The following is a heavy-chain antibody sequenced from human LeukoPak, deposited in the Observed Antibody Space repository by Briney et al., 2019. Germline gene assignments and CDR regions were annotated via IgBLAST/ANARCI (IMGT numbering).Heavy chain of an antibody. CDR2: IYSGGST. Sequence: GGSLRLSCAASGFTVSSNYMSWVRQAPGKGLEWVSVIYSGGSTYYADSVKGRFTISRDNSKNTLYLQMNSLRAEDTAVYYCARGPGHYESSGHYYSVFYWGQGTLVTVSS. D-gene: IGHD3-22*01. CDR1: GFTVSSNY. CDR3: ARGPGHYESSGHYYSVFY. V-gene: IGHV3-53*01. J-gene: IGHJ4*02.